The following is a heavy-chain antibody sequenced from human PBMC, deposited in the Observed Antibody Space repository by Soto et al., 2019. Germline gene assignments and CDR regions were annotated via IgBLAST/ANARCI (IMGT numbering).Heavy chain of an antibody. CDR2: IHHSGAT. V-gene: IGHV4-4*02. CDR1: GDSITGDEW. Sequence: QVQLQESGPGLVQPSGTLSLTCAVSGDSITGDEWWSWVRQPPGKGLEWIGEIHHSGATNYNPSLKSRFTISIDKFKNQFSLKLNSVTAADTAMFYCASQGFYRMGVWGRGTTVTVSS. CDR3: ASQGFYRMGV. J-gene: IGHJ6*02.